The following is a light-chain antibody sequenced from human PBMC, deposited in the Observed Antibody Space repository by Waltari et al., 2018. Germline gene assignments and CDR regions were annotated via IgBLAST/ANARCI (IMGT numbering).Light chain of an antibody. V-gene: IGLV1-47*01. CDR1: RSNIGRNY. CDR2: RNN. CDR3: AAWDDSLSGGV. Sequence: QSVLTQPPSASGTPGQRVTIPCSGSRSNIGRNYVYWYQQLPGTAPKLLIYRNNQRPSGVPDRFSGSKSGTSASLAISGLRSEDEADYYCAAWDDSLSGGVFGGGTKLTVL. J-gene: IGLJ3*02.